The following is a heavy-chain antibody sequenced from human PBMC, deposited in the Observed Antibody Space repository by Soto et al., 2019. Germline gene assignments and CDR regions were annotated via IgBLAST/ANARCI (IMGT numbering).Heavy chain of an antibody. CDR3: ARHEYYDYVWGSYRSNYFDY. CDR2: IYYSGST. D-gene: IGHD3-16*02. J-gene: IGHJ4*02. V-gene: IGHV4-39*01. CDR1: CGSIISSSYY. Sequence: PSETLSLTCTFSCGSIISSSYYWGCIRQPPGKGLEWIGSIYYSGSTYYNPSLKSRVTISVDTSKNQFSLKLSSVTAADTAVYYCARHEYYDYVWGSYRSNYFDYWGQGTLVTVSS.